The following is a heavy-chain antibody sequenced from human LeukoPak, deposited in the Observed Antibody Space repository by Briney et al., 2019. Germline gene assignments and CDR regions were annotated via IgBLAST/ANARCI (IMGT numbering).Heavy chain of an antibody. CDR1: GFTFSSYT. Sequence: GGSLRLSCAASGFTFSSYTMNWVRQAPGKGLEWVSAISDSGGRTYYADSVKGRFTISRDNSKNTLYLQMNSLRAEDTAVYYCAKDLGLGDYWGQGTLVTVSS. D-gene: IGHD6-19*01. J-gene: IGHJ4*02. CDR3: AKDLGLGDY. CDR2: ISDSGGRT. V-gene: IGHV3-23*01.